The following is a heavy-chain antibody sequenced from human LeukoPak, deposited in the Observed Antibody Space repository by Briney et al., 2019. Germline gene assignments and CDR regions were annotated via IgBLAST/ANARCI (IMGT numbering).Heavy chain of an antibody. CDR3: AAGGVEQLELILDY. V-gene: IGHV1-46*01. J-gene: IGHJ4*02. Sequence: ASVKVSCKASGYTFTSHYVHWVRQAPGQGLEWMGIISPSGDSTSYAQNFQGRVTITRDMSTSTAYMELSSLRSEDTAVYYCAAGGVEQLELILDYWGQGTLVTVSS. CDR2: ISPSGDST. D-gene: IGHD1-7*01. CDR1: GYTFTSHY.